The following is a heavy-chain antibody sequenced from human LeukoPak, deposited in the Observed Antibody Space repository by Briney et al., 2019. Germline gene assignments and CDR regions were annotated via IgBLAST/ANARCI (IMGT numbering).Heavy chain of an antibody. D-gene: IGHD6-19*01. V-gene: IGHV3-43*02. Sequence: PGGSLRLSCAASGFTFNDYDMHWVRQAPGKGLEWVSLISGDGGSTYYADSVKGRFTISRDNSKNSLYLQMNSLRTEDTALYYCAKDIAQQWLLDYWGQGTLVTVSS. CDR3: AKDIAQQWLLDY. CDR2: ISGDGGST. CDR1: GFTFNDYD. J-gene: IGHJ4*02.